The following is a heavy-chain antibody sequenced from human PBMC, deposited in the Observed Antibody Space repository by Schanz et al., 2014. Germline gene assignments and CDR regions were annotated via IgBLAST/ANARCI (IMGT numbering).Heavy chain of an antibody. CDR3: ARDGVDAAAGGNY. V-gene: IGHV1-8*01. CDR2: MNPDSGNT. Sequence: QVQLVQSGAEVKKPGSSVKVSCTASGGTFSSYTISWIRQAPGQGLEWMGWMNPDSGNTGYAQKFQGRVTMTRNTSISTAYMELSSLRSEDTAVYYCARDGVDAAAGGNYWGQGTTVTVS. D-gene: IGHD6-13*01. J-gene: IGHJ6*02. CDR1: GGTFSSYT.